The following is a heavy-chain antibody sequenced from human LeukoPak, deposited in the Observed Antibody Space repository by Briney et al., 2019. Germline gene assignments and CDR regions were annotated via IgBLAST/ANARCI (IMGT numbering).Heavy chain of an antibody. CDR2: IYYSGST. V-gene: IGHV4-39*02. J-gene: IGHJ4*02. Sequence: SETLSLTCTVSGGSISSSSYYWGWIRQPPGKGLEWIGSIYYSGSTYYNPSLKSRVTISVDTSKNQFSLKLSSVTAADTAVYYCAREARPASETFPGPGYSYGYHIDYWGQGTLVTVSS. D-gene: IGHD5-18*01. CDR1: GGSISSSSYY. CDR3: AREARPASETFPGPGYSYGYHIDY.